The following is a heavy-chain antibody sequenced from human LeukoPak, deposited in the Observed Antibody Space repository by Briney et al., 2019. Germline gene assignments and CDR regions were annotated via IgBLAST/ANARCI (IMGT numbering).Heavy chain of an antibody. CDR2: INPNSGGT. D-gene: IGHD5-12*01. CDR1: GYTFTGYY. CDR3: ARVLVVNIVDTIYSDAFDI. V-gene: IGHV1-2*02. Sequence: ASVKVSCKASGYTFTGYYMHWVRQAPGQGLEWMGWINPNSGGTNYAQKFQGRVTMTRDTSISTAYMELSRLRSDDTAVYYCARVLVVNIVDTIYSDAFDIWGQGTMVTVSS. J-gene: IGHJ3*02.